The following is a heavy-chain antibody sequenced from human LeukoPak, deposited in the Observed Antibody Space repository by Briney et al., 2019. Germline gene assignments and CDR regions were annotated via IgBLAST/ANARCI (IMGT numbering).Heavy chain of an antibody. CDR3: ASLGDFWSGYYSSY. V-gene: IGHV3-23*01. J-gene: IGHJ4*02. CDR2: ISGSGGST. CDR1: GFTFSSYA. D-gene: IGHD3-3*01. Sequence: GGSLRLSCAASGFTFSSYAMSWVRQAPGKGLEWVSAISGSGGSTYYADSVKGRFTISRDNSKNTLYLQMNSLRAEDTAVYYCASLGDFWSGYYSSYWGQGTLVTVSS.